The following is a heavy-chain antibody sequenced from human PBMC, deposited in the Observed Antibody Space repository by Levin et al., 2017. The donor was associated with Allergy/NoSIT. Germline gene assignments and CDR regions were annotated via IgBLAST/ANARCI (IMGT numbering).Heavy chain of an antibody. D-gene: IGHD6-19*01. CDR2: ISSSSSTI. V-gene: IGHV3-48*02. J-gene: IGHJ4*02. CDR3: ARIQAPGVAGKGTLDY. CDR1: GFTFSSYS. Sequence: GGSLRLSCAASGFTFSSYSMNWVRQAPGKGLEWVSYISSSSSTIYYADSVKGRFTISRDNAKNSLYLQMNSLRDEDTAVYYCARIQAPGVAGKGTLDYWGQGTLVTVSS.